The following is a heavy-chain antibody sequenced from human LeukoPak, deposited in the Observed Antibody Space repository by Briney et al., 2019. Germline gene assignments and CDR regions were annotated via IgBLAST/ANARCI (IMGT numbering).Heavy chain of an antibody. D-gene: IGHD6-13*01. J-gene: IGHJ4*02. CDR3: ARDLDPWGIAAAGSYYFAY. CDR2: ISAYNGNT. Sequence: ASVKVSCKVSGYTLTELSMHWVRQAPGQGLEWMGWISAYNGNTNYAQKLQGRVTMTTDTSTSTAYMELRSLRSDDTAVYYCARDLDPWGIAAAGSYYFAYWGQGTLVTVSS. CDR1: GYTLTELS. V-gene: IGHV1-18*01.